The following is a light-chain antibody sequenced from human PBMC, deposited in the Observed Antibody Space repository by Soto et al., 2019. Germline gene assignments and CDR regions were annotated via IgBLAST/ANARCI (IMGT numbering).Light chain of an antibody. Sequence: QSVLTQSSSASASLGSSVKLTCTLSSGHSSYIIAWHQQQPGKAPRYLMKLERSGSYNKGSGVPGRFSGSSSGADRYLTISNLQFEDEADYYCETWDSDTRVFGGGTKLTVL. J-gene: IGLJ3*02. CDR2: LERSGSY. V-gene: IGLV4-60*02. CDR3: ETWDSDTRV. CDR1: SGHSSYI.